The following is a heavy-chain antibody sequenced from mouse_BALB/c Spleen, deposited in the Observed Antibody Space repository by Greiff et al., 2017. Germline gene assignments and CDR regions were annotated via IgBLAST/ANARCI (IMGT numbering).Heavy chain of an antibody. J-gene: IGHJ3*01. V-gene: IGHV5-9-3*01. Sequence: DVHLVESGGGLVKPGGSLKLSCAASGFTFSSYAMSWVRQTPEKRLEWVATISSGGSYTYYPDSVKGRFTISRDNAKNTLYLQMSSLRSEDTAMYYCARRGGNYGFFAYWGQGTLVTVSA. CDR2: ISSGGSYT. CDR3: ARRGGNYGFFAY. CDR1: GFTFSSYA. D-gene: IGHD2-1*01.